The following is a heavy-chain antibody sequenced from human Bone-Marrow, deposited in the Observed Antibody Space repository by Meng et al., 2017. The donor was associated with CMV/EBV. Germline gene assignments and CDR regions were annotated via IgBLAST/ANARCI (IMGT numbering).Heavy chain of an antibody. CDR1: GFTFSDYY. D-gene: IGHD6-6*01. V-gene: IGHV3-11*04. CDR2: ISSSGSTI. J-gene: IGHJ4*02. Sequence: SCAGYGFTFSDYYMSWIRQAPGKGLEWVSYISSSGSTIYYADSVKGRFTISRDNAKNSLYLQMNSLRAEDTAVYYCARYSSSSFFDYWGQGTLVTVSS. CDR3: ARYSSSSFFDY.